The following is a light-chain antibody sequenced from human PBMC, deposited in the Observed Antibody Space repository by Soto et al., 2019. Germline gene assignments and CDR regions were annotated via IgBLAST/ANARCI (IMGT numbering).Light chain of an antibody. Sequence: QSALTQPRSVSGSPGQSVTISCTGTSSDVGAYNYVSWYQHHPGKAPKVLIYDVSERPSGVPDRFSGSKSDNKASLTISGLQAEDEGDYYCCSYAGSYSWVFGGGTQLTVL. CDR2: DVS. J-gene: IGLJ3*02. V-gene: IGLV2-11*01. CDR3: CSYAGSYSWV. CDR1: SSDVGAYNY.